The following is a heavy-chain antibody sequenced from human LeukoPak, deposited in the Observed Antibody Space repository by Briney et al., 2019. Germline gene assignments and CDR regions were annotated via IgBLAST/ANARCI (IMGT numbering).Heavy chain of an antibody. CDR1: GFTFAGYT. D-gene: IGHD3-16*02. V-gene: IGHV3-30*04. CDR3: AKDRSWHGLEY. J-gene: IGHJ4*02. CDR2: ITYDGSTK. Sequence: GGSLRLSGAASGFTFAGYTMHRVRQAPGKGLEWATLITYDGSTKYYADSVKGRFTISRDNSKNRLYLQMDSLRGEDTAVYYCAKDRSWHGLEYWGQGALVTVSS.